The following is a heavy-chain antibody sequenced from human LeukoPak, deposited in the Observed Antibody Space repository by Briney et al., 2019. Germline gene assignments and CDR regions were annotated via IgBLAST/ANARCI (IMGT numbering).Heavy chain of an antibody. CDR3: ARLRGIAARRNFDY. CDR2: INHSGST. Sequence: SETLSLTCAVYGGSFSGYYWSWIRQPPGKGLEWIGEINHSGSTNYNPSLKSRVTISVDTSKNQFSLRLSSVTAADTAVYYCARLRGIAARRNFDYWGQGTLVTVSS. D-gene: IGHD6-6*01. CDR1: GGSFSGYY. J-gene: IGHJ4*02. V-gene: IGHV4-34*01.